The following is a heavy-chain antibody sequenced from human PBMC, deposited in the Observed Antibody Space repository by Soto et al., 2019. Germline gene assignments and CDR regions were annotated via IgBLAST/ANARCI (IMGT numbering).Heavy chain of an antibody. Sequence: GGSLRLSCAASGFTFSIYAMSWVRQAPGRGLEWVSIISGNGGSTYYAASVKGRFTISRDNTKNTLYLQMDSLTAEDTAVYYCAKGSEFSNSYTLDFDFWGQGALVTVSS. D-gene: IGHD6-6*01. CDR1: GFTFSIYA. CDR2: ISGNGGST. CDR3: AKGSEFSNSYTLDFDF. V-gene: IGHV3-23*01. J-gene: IGHJ4*02.